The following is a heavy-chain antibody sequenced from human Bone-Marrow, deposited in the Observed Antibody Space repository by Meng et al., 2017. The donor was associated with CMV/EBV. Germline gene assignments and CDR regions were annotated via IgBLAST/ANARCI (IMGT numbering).Heavy chain of an antibody. Sequence: GSLRLSCAVYGGSFSGYYWSWVRQPPGKGLEWIGEIYHSGSTNYNPSLKSRVTISVDTSKNQFSLKLSSVTAADTAVYYCARNSLLPAAITYYYYGMDVWGQGTTVTVSS. CDR3: ARNSLLPAAITYYYYGMDV. V-gene: IGHV4-34*01. CDR1: GGSFSGYY. J-gene: IGHJ6*02. CDR2: IYHSGST. D-gene: IGHD2-2*01.